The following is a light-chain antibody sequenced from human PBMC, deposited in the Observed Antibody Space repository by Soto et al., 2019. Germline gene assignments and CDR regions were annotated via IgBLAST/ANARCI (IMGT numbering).Light chain of an antibody. J-gene: IGKJ5*01. V-gene: IGKV3-20*01. CDR1: QCVSSSY. Sequence: EIVLTQSPGTLSLSPGERATLSCRASQCVSSSYLAWYQQTPVQAPRLLIYGASSRATGIPDRFSGSGSGTDFSFTISRLEPEDFAVYYCQHYGNSPITFGQGTRLEIK. CDR3: QHYGNSPIT. CDR2: GAS.